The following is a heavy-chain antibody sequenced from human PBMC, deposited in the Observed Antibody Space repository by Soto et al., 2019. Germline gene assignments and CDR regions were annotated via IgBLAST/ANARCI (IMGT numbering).Heavy chain of an antibody. CDR1: GGSISSGGYS. Sequence: QLQLQESGSGLVKPSQTLSLTCAVSGGSISSGGYSWSWIRQPPGKGLEWIGYIYHSGSTYYNPSLKGRVTISVDRSKNQLPRKLSSVTAADTAVYYCARYDYGFRGPDYWGQGTLVTVSS. CDR3: ARYDYGFRGPDY. CDR2: IYHSGST. D-gene: IGHD4-17*01. V-gene: IGHV4-30-2*01. J-gene: IGHJ4*02.